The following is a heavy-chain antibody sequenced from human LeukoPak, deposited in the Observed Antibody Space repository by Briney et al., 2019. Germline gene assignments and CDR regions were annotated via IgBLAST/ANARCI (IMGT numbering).Heavy chain of an antibody. CDR1: GFPFTPYN. CDR3: AREGSSEEFDY. CDR2: MSTSGTYT. V-gene: IGHV3-21*01. J-gene: IGHJ4*02. Sequence: GGCLRLSCAASGFPFTPYNMNWIRQAPGKGLEWVASMSTSGTYTYYADSVKGRFTVYRDDAKNSLYLQMNSLRAEDTAVYYCAREGSSEEFDYWGQGTLVTVSS. D-gene: IGHD6-19*01.